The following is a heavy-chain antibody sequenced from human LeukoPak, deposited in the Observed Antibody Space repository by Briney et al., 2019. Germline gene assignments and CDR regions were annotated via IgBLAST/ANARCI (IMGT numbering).Heavy chain of an antibody. V-gene: IGHV3-21*01. J-gene: IGHJ4*02. D-gene: IGHD3-22*01. CDR1: GFTFSSYS. CDR3: ASEYYYDSSGYYYVSSYFDY. Sequence: GGSLRLSCAASGFTFSSYSMNWVRQARGKGLEWVSSISSSSSYIYYADSVKGRFTVSRDNAKNSLYLQMNSLRAEDTAVYYCASEYYYDSSGYYYVSSYFDYWGQGTLVTVSS. CDR2: ISSSSSYI.